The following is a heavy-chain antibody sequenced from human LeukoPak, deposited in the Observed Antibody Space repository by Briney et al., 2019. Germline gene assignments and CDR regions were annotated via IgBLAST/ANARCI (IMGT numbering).Heavy chain of an antibody. J-gene: IGHJ4*02. Sequence: GGSLRLSCAASGSTFSTYAMNWVRQAPGKGLEWVAVISDDGRHNYYADSVKGRFTISRGNSKSTLYLQMNSLRDDDSAAYFCARVYLERLTAGYFDHWGQGTQVTVSP. D-gene: IGHD2-8*01. CDR2: ISDDGRHN. CDR1: GSTFSTYA. V-gene: IGHV3-30*04. CDR3: ARVYLERLTAGYFDH.